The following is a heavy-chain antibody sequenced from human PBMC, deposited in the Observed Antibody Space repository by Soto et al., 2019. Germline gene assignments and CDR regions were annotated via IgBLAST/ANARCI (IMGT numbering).Heavy chain of an antibody. V-gene: IGHV2-5*02. CDR2: IYWDDDK. Sequence: QITLKESGPTLVEPTQTLTLTCTFSGFSLSTSGVAVGWIRQPPGKALEWLALIYWDDDKRYSPSLKNRLTIPKDTSKNQVVLTITNMDPVDTATYYCAHRPTGWYFDLWGRGTLVTVSS. CDR3: AHRPTGWYFDL. J-gene: IGHJ2*01. CDR1: GFSLSTSGVA.